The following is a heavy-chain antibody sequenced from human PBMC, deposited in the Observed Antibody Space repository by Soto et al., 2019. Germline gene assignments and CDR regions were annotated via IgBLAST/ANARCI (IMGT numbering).Heavy chain of an antibody. J-gene: IGHJ4*02. V-gene: IGHV1-2*04. Sequence: VQLVQSGAEVKKPGASVKVSCKASGYTFTGHYILWVRQAPGQGLEWMGWVNPISGGTIYAQKFLGWVTMTRDTSTSTAYLELRNLTSDATAVYYCARAKNFGSGELDYWGQGTLVTVSS. CDR3: ARAKNFGSGELDY. CDR1: GYTFTGHY. D-gene: IGHD3-10*01. CDR2: VNPISGGT.